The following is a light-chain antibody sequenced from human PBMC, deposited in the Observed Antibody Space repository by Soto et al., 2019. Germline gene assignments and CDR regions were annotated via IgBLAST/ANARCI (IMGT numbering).Light chain of an antibody. CDR2: DAS. J-gene: IGKJ2*01. CDR3: QQYNSYPYT. Sequence: DIQMTQSPSTLSASVGDRVTITCRASQSLSSWLAWYQQKPGKAPKLLIYDASSLESGVPSRFSGSGSGTEFTLPSSSRQPDDFATYYCQQYNSYPYTFGQGTKLEIK. CDR1: QSLSSW. V-gene: IGKV1-5*01.